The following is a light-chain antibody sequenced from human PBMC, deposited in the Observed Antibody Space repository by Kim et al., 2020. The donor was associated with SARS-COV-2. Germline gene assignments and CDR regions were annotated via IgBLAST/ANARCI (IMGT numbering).Light chain of an antibody. CDR2: GAS. Sequence: VSPGETAPLSCRASQSVSSDLAWYQHKPGQAPRLLVYGASTRATGIPVRFSGSGSGTEFTLTISSLQSEDFAVYYCHQFKKWPLTFGGGTKVDIK. CDR1: QSVSSD. J-gene: IGKJ4*01. V-gene: IGKV3-15*01. CDR3: HQFKKWPLT.